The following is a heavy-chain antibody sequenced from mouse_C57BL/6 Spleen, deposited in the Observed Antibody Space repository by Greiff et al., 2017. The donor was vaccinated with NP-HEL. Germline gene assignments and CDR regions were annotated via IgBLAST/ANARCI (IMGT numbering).Heavy chain of an antibody. CDR2: ISSGGDYI. D-gene: IGHD2-3*01. Sequence: EVQVVESGEGLVKPGGSLKLSCAASGFTFSSYAMSWVRQTPEKRLEWVAYISSGGDYIYYADTVKGRFTISRDNARNTLYLQMSSLKSEDTAMYYCTRGDGYAYAMDYWGQGTSVTVSS. V-gene: IGHV5-9-1*02. CDR3: TRGDGYAYAMDY. CDR1: GFTFSSYA. J-gene: IGHJ4*01.